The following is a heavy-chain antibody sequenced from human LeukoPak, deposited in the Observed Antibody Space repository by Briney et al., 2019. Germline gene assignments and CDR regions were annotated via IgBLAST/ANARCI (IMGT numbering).Heavy chain of an antibody. J-gene: IGHJ5*02. CDR2: INPSGGST. CDR1: GYTFTSYY. D-gene: IGHD3-10*01. V-gene: IGHV1-46*01. Sequence: GASVKVSCKASGYTFTSYYLHWVRQAPEQGLQWMAIINPSGGSTSYAQKFQGRVTMTRDMSTSTVYMELSSLRSEDTAVYYCARGPVRGVTGWFDPWGQGTLVTVSS. CDR3: ARGPVRGVTGWFDP.